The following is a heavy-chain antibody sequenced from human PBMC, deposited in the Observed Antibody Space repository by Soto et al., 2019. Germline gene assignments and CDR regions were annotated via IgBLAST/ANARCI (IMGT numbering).Heavy chain of an antibody. CDR3: AHRFDWYYFNF. CDR2: IYWDDDK. V-gene: IGHV2-5*02. D-gene: IGHD3-9*01. Sequence: QITLKESGPTLVKPTQTLTLTCTFSGFSLSTSEVGVGWFRQPPGEALEWLALIYWDDDKRYSPPLRSRLTITKDTSRNQVVLTMTNMDPVDTATYYCAHRFDWYYFNFWGQGTLVTVSS. J-gene: IGHJ4*02. CDR1: GFSLSTSEVG.